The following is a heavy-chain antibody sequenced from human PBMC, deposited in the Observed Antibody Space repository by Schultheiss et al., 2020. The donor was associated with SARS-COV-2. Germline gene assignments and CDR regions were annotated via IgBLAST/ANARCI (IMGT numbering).Heavy chain of an antibody. CDR2: ISASGGTT. CDR1: GFTFSTYA. Sequence: GGSLRLSCAASGFTFSTYAMTWVRQAPGKGLEWVSAISASGGTTYYAGSVKGRFTISRVNSKNTLYLQMNSLRADETAVYYCAREALDAFDIWGQGTRVTVSS. V-gene: IGHV3-23*01. CDR3: AREALDAFDI. J-gene: IGHJ3*02.